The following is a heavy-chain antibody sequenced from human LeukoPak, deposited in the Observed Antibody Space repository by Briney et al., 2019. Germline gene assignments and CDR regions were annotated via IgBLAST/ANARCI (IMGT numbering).Heavy chain of an antibody. Sequence: RESLKISCKGSGYGFTSYWIGWVRQMPGKGLEWMGIIYPGDSDTRYSPSFQGQVTISADKSISTAYLQWSSLKASDTAMYYCARSVRGYYDSSGYQPDAFDIWGQGTMVTVSS. CDR3: ARSVRGYYDSSGYQPDAFDI. CDR2: IYPGDSDT. J-gene: IGHJ3*02. D-gene: IGHD3-22*01. CDR1: GYGFTSYW. V-gene: IGHV5-51*01.